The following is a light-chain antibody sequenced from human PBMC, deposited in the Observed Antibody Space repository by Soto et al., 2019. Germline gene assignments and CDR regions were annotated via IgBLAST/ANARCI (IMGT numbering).Light chain of an antibody. CDR2: KAS. Sequence: DIPMTQSPSTLSASVWDRVTITFRASQSISSYLAWYQQKPGKDPKVLIYKASSLKSGVPSRFSGSCSGKVFMLTISSLQPDDFATAYCQRYNNYPYSFGQGTKLEIK. J-gene: IGKJ2*01. CDR3: QRYNNYPYS. V-gene: IGKV1-5*03. CDR1: QSISSY.